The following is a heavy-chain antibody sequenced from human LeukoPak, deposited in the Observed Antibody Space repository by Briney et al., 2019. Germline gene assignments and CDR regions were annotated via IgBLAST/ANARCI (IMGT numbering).Heavy chain of an antibody. CDR2: ISYDGSNK. D-gene: IGHD5-24*01. CDR3: AKDIGDGYNPYYYYGMDV. CDR1: GFTFSSYA. Sequence: GGSLRLSCAASGFTFSSYAMHWVRQAPGKGLEWVAVISYDGSNKYYADSVKGRFTISRDNSKNTLYLQMNSLRAEDTALYYCAKDIGDGYNPYYYYGMDVWGQGTTVTVSS. V-gene: IGHV3-30-3*01. J-gene: IGHJ6*02.